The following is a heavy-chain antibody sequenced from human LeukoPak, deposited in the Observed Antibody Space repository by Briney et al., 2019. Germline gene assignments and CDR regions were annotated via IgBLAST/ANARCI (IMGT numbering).Heavy chain of an antibody. V-gene: IGHV4-61*01. J-gene: IGHJ4*02. D-gene: IGHD1-26*01. CDR3: ARSLGGATIDY. CDR2: IYYSGST. CDR1: GVSVSSGSYY. Sequence: SETLSLTCTVSGVSVSSGSYYWSWIRQPPGKGLEWIGYIYYSGSTNYNPSLKSRVTISVDTSKNQFSLKLSSVTAADTAVYYCARSLGGATIDYWGQGTLVTVSS.